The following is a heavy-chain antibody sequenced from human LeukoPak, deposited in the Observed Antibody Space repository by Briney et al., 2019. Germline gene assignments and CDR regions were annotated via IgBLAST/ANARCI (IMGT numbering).Heavy chain of an antibody. J-gene: IGHJ4*02. Sequence: GGSLRLSCAASGFTFSSYAMSWVRQAPGKGLEWVSSISGSGGSTYYADSVRGRFTISRDYSKNTLYLQMNSLRAEDTAVYYCARDNNYYGSGSYPHFGGQGTLVTVSS. CDR2: ISGSGGST. V-gene: IGHV3-23*01. CDR3: ARDNNYYGSGSYPHF. CDR1: GFTFSSYA. D-gene: IGHD3-10*01.